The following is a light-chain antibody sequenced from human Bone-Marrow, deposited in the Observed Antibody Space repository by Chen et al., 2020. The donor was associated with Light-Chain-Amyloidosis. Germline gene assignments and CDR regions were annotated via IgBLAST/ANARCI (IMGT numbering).Light chain of an antibody. CDR3: FSSTSTSPVL. J-gene: IGLJ2*01. CDR1: SSDIGDNKF. V-gene: IGLV2-14*01. CDR2: AVH. Sequence: QSALTQPASVSGAPGQWITISCPGTSSDIGDNKFVSWYQQRPGRGPKLLIFAVHNRPSGVSDRFSGSKVDNTASLTISGLRAEDEADYYCFSSTSTSPVLFGGGTKLTVL.